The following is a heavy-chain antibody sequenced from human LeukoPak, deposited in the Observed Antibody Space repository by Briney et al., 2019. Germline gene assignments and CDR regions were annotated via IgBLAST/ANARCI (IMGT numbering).Heavy chain of an antibody. CDR3: ARAHFCTSFPIDY. D-gene: IGHD2-2*01. CDR2: INPNSGGT. Sequence: ASVKVSCKASGYTFTGYYMHWVRQAPGQGLEWMGWINPNSGGTNYAQKFQGRVTMTRDTSISTAYMELSRLRSDDTAVYYCARAHFCTSFPIDYWGQGTLVTVSS. CDR1: GYTFTGYY. J-gene: IGHJ4*02. V-gene: IGHV1-2*02.